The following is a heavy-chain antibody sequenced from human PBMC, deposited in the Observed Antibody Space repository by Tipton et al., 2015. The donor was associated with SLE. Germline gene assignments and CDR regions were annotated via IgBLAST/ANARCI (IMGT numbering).Heavy chain of an antibody. D-gene: IGHD6-13*01. CDR2: IYHSGST. CDR1: GGSISSYY. J-gene: IGHJ4*02. CDR3: VSYSSPWYFDY. Sequence: TLSLTCTVSGGSISSYYWSWIRQPPVKGLEWIGYIYHSGSTDYNPSLKSRVTISVDTSKNQFSLKLSSVTAADTAVYYCVSYSSPWYFDYWGQGTLVTVSS. V-gene: IGHV4-59*01.